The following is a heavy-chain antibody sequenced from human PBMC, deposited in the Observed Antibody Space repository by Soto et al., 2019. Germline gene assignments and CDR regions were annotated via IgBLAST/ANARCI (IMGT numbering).Heavy chain of an antibody. V-gene: IGHV3-7*01. CDR2: IKQDGSEK. D-gene: IGHD2-15*01. J-gene: IGHJ4*02. CDR3: AREYCSGGSCYRYYFDY. Sequence: GGSLRLSCAASGFTFSSYWMSWVRQAPGKGLEWVANIKQDGSEKYYVDSVKGRFTISRDNAKNSLYLQMNSLRAEDTAVYYCAREYCSGGSCYRYYFDYWGQGTLVTVSS. CDR1: GFTFSSYW.